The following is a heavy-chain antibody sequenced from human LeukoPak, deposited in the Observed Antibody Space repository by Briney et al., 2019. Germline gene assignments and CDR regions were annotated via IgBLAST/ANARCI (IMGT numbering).Heavy chain of an antibody. V-gene: IGHV4-61*01. Sequence: SETLSLTCGVSVGSFNSDYYYWNWIRQPPGRGLEWIGYIYYGGNTNYNPSLRSRVTISMDTSKNQFSLKVNSVTAADTAVYFCASGPRNYYYSGSYHYWGQGTLVTVSS. CDR2: IYYGGNT. CDR3: ASGPRNYYYSGSYHY. D-gene: IGHD3-10*01. J-gene: IGHJ4*02. CDR1: VGSFNSDYYY.